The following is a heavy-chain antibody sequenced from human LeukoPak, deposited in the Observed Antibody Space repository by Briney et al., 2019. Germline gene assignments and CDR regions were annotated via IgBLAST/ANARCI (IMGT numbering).Heavy chain of an antibody. V-gene: IGHV3-74*01. D-gene: IGHD3-10*01. J-gene: IGHJ4*02. CDR2: IYIDGSST. CDR1: GFTFSSYW. CDR3: AKDRPYGAGRDFDS. Sequence: GGSLRLSCAASGFTFSSYWMHWVRQAPGKGLVWVSRIYIDGSSTSYADSVKGRFTISRDNSKNTLYLQMNSLRAEDTAVYYCAKDRPYGAGRDFDSWGQGTLVTVSS.